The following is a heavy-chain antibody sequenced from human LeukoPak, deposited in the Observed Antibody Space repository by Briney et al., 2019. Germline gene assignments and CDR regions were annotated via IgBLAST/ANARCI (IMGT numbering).Heavy chain of an antibody. CDR3: ARVHIVKIGYYYYYMDV. Sequence: GGSLRLSRAASGFTLSSYSMSWVRQAPGKGLEWVSYISSSSSTLYYADPVKGRFTNSRNSANNSLYLQLNLLSAVEPAVYYCARVHIVKIGYYYYYMDVWGKGSTVTVSS. CDR2: ISSSSSTL. V-gene: IGHV3-48*01. J-gene: IGHJ6*03. D-gene: IGHD2-21*01. CDR1: GFTLSSYS.